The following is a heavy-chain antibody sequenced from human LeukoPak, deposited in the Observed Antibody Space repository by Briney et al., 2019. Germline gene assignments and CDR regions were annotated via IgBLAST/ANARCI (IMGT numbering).Heavy chain of an antibody. CDR2: INPNSGGT. V-gene: IGHV1-2*02. J-gene: IGHJ4*02. CDR3: ARAFATGYFDY. Sequence: ASVTVSCKAPGYTFTGYYMHWVRQAPGQGLEWMGWINPNSGGTNYAQKFQGRVTMTRDTSISTAYMELSRLRSDDTAVYYCARAFATGYFDYWGQGTLVTVSS. CDR1: GYTFTGYY.